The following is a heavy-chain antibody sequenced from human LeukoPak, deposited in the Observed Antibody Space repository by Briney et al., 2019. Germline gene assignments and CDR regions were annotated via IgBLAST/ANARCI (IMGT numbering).Heavy chain of an antibody. Sequence: GGSLRLSCAASGFTFSSYAMHWVRQAPGKGLEWVAVISYDGSNKYYADSVKGRFTISRDNSKNTLYLQMNSLRAEDTAVYYCASFTSVVVAYYGMDVWGQGTTVTVSS. J-gene: IGHJ6*02. V-gene: IGHV3-30-3*01. CDR1: GFTFSSYA. CDR2: ISYDGSNK. D-gene: IGHD2-15*01. CDR3: ASFTSVVVAYYGMDV.